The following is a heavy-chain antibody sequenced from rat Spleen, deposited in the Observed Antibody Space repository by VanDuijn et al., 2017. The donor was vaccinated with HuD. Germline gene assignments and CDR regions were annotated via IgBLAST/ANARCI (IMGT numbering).Heavy chain of an antibody. CDR2: ISPSGGNA. V-gene: IGHV5-25*01. CDR1: GFTFSTSY. Sequence: EVQLVESGGGLVQPGRSMKLSCAASGFTFSTSYMAWVRRAPTQGLEWVASISPSGGNAYFPDSVKDRFTISRDNAKNIQYLQMDSLRSEDTATYYCARQGDSSYVMDAWGQGASVTVSS. D-gene: IGHD1-2*01. CDR3: ARQGDSSYVMDA. J-gene: IGHJ4*01.